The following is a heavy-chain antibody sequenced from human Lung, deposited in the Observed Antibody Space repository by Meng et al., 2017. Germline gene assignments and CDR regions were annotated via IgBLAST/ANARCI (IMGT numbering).Heavy chain of an antibody. CDR3: ARGGSYAFDI. V-gene: IGHV3-21*01. J-gene: IGHJ3*02. CDR2: ISSSSSYI. CDR1: GFTFSSYS. Sequence: QLVGSGGALVKPGGSRRRSVEASGFTFSSYSMNLVRQAPGKVLEWVSSISSSSSYIYYADSMEGRFTISRDNAKNSLSLQMNSLRAEDTAVYYCARGGSYAFDIWGQGTMVTVSS.